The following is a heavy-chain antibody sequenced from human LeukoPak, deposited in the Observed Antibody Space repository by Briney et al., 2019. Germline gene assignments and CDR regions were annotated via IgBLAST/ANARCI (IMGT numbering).Heavy chain of an antibody. J-gene: IGHJ5*02. D-gene: IGHD6-6*01. Sequence: SGGSLRLSCAASGFTFSSYSMNWVRQAPGKGLEWVSSISSSSSYIYYADSVKGRFTISRDNAKNSLYLQMNSLRAEDTAVYYCARDLSIADPFDPWGQGTLVTVSS. V-gene: IGHV3-21*01. CDR2: ISSSSSYI. CDR3: ARDLSIADPFDP. CDR1: GFTFSSYS.